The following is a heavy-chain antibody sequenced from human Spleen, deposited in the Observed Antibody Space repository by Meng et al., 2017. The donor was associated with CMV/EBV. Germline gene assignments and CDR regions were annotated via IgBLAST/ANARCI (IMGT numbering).Heavy chain of an antibody. CDR2: IIPILGIA. CDR1: GGTFSSYA. Sequence: SVKVSCKASGGTFSSYAISWVRQAPGQGLEWMGGIIPILGIANYAQKFQGRVTITADKSTSTAYMELSSLRSEDTAVYYCARDQRNYGSGSYFRDYFDYWGQGTLVTVSS. CDR3: ARDQRNYGSGSYFRDYFDY. J-gene: IGHJ4*02. V-gene: IGHV1-69*10. D-gene: IGHD3-10*01.